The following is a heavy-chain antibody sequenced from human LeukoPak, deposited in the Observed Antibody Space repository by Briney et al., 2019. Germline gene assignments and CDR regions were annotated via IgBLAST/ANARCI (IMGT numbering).Heavy chain of an antibody. CDR2: ISETGSP. Sequence: SETLSLTCTVSGGSISSYNWNWIRQPPGKGLEWIGYISETGSPNYNSSLENRATLSLDTSKNQISLNLRSATVADTAVYYCARQDALGKYPPPYYMDVWGKGTTVIVS. CDR1: GGSISSYN. CDR3: ARQDALGKYPPPYYMDV. D-gene: IGHD3-16*01. V-gene: IGHV4-59*08. J-gene: IGHJ6*03.